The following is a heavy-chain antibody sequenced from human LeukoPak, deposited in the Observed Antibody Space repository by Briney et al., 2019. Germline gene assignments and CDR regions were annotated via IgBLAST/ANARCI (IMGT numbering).Heavy chain of an antibody. CDR1: GFTFSTYW. D-gene: IGHD4-17*01. CDR2: INSDGSTT. J-gene: IGHJ4*02. CDR3: ARVSPNTVTTLQYFDY. V-gene: IGHV3-74*01. Sequence: GGSLRLSCAASGFTFSTYWMHWVRQAPGKGLVWVSRINSDGSTTSYADSVKGRFTISRDNAKNSLYLQMNSLRAEDTAVYYCARVSPNTVTTLQYFDYWGQGTLVTVSS.